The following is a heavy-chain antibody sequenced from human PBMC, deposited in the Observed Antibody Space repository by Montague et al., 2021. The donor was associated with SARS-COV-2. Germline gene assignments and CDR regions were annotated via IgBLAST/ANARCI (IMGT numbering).Heavy chain of an antibody. CDR3: ARVARRNDAISNFGMVIPDSFDP. CDR1: GGSISSYY. V-gene: IGHV4-59*01. D-gene: IGHD3-3*01. Sequence: SETLSLTCTVSGGSISSYYWSWIRQPPGKGLELIGYIYYSGSTNYNPSLKSRVTISVDTSKNQFSLKLSSVTAADTAVYYCARVARRNDAISNFGMVIPDSFDPWGQGTLVTVSS. J-gene: IGHJ5*02. CDR2: IYYSGST.